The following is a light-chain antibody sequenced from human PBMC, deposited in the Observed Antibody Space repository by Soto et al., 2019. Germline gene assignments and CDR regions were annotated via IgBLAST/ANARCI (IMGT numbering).Light chain of an antibody. J-gene: IGKJ1*01. CDR2: ASS. CDR3: QQYSSYYRP. Sequence: IQLTQSPSSLSASVGDRVTITCRASPGSSTSFAWYQHKPGKPPKLLIYASSTLHSGVPSRFRGSGPGTEFTLTITGLQPDDSATYYCQQYSSYYRPFGQGTKVDIK. V-gene: IGKV1-9*01. CDR1: PGSSTS.